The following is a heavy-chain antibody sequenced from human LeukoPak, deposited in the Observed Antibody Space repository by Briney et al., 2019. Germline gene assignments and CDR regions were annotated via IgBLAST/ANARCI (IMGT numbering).Heavy chain of an antibody. Sequence: GGSLGLSCAASGFTFSSYAMSWVRQAPGKGLEWVSAISGSGGSTYYADSVKGRFTISRDNSKNTLYLQMNSLRAEDTAVYYCARDKDGYNAFDIWGQGTMVTVSS. CDR1: GFTFSSYA. CDR2: ISGSGGST. CDR3: ARDKDGYNAFDI. J-gene: IGHJ3*02. D-gene: IGHD5-24*01. V-gene: IGHV3-23*01.